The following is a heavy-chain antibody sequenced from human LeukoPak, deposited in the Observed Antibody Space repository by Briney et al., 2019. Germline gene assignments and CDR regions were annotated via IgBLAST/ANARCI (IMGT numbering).Heavy chain of an antibody. CDR3: ARGLATYFDY. CDR2: IYYSGST. J-gene: IGHJ4*02. CDR1: GGSVSSGSYY. Sequence: SETLSLTCTVSGGSVSSGSYYWSWIRQPPGKGLEWIGYIYYSGSTNYNPSLKCRVTISVDTSKNQFSLKLSSVTAADTAVYYCARGLATYFDYWGQGTLVTVSS. D-gene: IGHD3-9*01. V-gene: IGHV4-61*01.